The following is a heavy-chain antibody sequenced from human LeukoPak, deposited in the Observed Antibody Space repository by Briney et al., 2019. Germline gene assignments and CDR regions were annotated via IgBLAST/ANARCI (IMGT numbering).Heavy chain of an antibody. CDR1: GFTFSSYS. D-gene: IGHD3-10*01. J-gene: IGHJ4*02. Sequence: GGSLRLSCAASGFTFSSYSMNWVRQAPGKGLEWVANIKQDGSEKYYVDSVEGRFTISRDNAKNSLYLQMNSLRAEDTAVYYCARVVRFGELLFPPDYWGQGTLVTVSS. CDR3: ARVVRFGELLFPPDY. CDR2: IKQDGSEK. V-gene: IGHV3-7*01.